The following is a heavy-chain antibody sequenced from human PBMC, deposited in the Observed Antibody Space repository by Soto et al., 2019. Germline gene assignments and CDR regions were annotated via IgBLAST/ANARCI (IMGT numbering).Heavy chain of an antibody. D-gene: IGHD3-22*01. Sequence: PSETLSLTCAVYGGSFSGYYWSWIRQPPGKGLEWIGEINHSGSTNYNPSLKSRVTISVDTSKNQFSLKLSSVTAADTAVYYCARGRRKFIGPYFYDSSGYPTGHKFDYWRQGTLVTVSS. CDR1: GGSFSGYY. CDR2: INHSGST. V-gene: IGHV4-34*01. J-gene: IGHJ4*02. CDR3: ARGRRKFIGPYFYDSSGYPTGHKFDY.